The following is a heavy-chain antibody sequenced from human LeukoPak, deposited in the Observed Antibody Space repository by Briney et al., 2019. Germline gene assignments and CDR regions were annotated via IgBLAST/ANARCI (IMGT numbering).Heavy chain of an antibody. V-gene: IGHV4-4*02. CDR1: GGSIKSNNW. D-gene: IGHD3-10*01. CDR3: ARGLRVRGVSWPRLGGDAFDI. J-gene: IGHJ3*02. CDR2: IYHSGST. Sequence: PSGTLSLTCAVSGGSIKSNNWWSWVRQPPGKGLEWIGEIYHSGSTNYNPSLESRVTVSVDKSKNQFSLDLSSVTAADTAVYYCARGLRVRGVSWPRLGGDAFDIWGQGTMVTVSS.